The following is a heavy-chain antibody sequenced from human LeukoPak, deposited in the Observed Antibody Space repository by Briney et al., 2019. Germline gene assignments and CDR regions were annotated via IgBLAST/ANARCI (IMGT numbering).Heavy chain of an antibody. CDR2: ITGGSTTI. D-gene: IGHD4-17*01. J-gene: IGHJ4*02. V-gene: IGHV3-48*01. Sequence: GGSLRLSCAASGFTFNNYNMNWVRQAPGKGLEWVSYITGGSTTIYYADSVKGRFTISRDNAKNSLYLQMNSLRAEDTAVYYCARDYSTVTTFFDYWGQGTLVTVSS. CDR1: GFTFNNYN. CDR3: ARDYSTVTTFFDY.